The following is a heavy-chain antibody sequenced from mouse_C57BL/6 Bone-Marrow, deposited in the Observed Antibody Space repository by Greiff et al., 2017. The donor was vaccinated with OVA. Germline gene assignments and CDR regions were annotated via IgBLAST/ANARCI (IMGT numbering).Heavy chain of an antibody. CDR2: ISSGSSTI. CDR3: ATLFITTGRGAMDY. J-gene: IGHJ4*01. CDR1: GFTFSDYG. V-gene: IGHV5-17*01. Sequence: EVQVVESGGGLVKPGGSLKLSCAASGFTFSDYGMHWVRQAPEQGLEWVAYISSGSSTIYYADTVKGRFTISRDNAKNTLFLQMTSLRSEDTAMYYCATLFITTGRGAMDYWGQGTSVTVSS. D-gene: IGHD1-1*01.